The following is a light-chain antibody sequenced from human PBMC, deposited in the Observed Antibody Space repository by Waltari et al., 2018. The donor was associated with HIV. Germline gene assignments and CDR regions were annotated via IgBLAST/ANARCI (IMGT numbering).Light chain of an antibody. CDR3: SSYAGSNNFGVV. Sequence: QPALTQPPSASGSPGQSVTISCTGTSSDVGGYNYVPGYQHPPGNTHKLMIYEVSKRPSGVLDRCSGSKSGNTASLTVSGLQAEDEADYYCSSYAGSNNFGVVFGGGTKLTVL. CDR2: EVS. V-gene: IGLV2-8*01. J-gene: IGLJ2*01. CDR1: SSDVGGYNY.